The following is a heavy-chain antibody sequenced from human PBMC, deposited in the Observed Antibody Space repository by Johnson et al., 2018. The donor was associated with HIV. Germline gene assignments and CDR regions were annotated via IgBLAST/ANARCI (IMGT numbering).Heavy chain of an antibody. D-gene: IGHD2-15*01. V-gene: IGHV3-20*04. CDR1: RFTFDDYG. Sequence: EKLVESGGGLVQPGRSLRLSCAASRFTFDDYGMSWVRQAPGKGLEWVSGINWNGGNTDYADSVKGLFTISRDNAKNSLYLQMNSLRAEDTALYYCARDLRVVVAAPIGAATSHVFDIWGQGTMVTVSS. CDR3: ARDLRVVVAAPIGAATSHVFDI. CDR2: INWNGGNT. J-gene: IGHJ3*02.